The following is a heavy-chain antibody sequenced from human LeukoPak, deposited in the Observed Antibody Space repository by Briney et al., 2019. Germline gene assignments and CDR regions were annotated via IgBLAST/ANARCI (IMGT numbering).Heavy chain of an antibody. D-gene: IGHD5-18*01. CDR2: IRSKAYGGTT. CDR1: GFTFGDYA. Sequence: GGSLRLSCTASGFTFGDYAMSWFRQAPGKGLEWVGFIRSKAYGGTTEYAASVKGRFTISRDDSKSIAYLQMNSLKTEDIAVYYCTRGYSYGPFDYWGQGTLVTVSS. J-gene: IGHJ4*02. V-gene: IGHV3-49*03. CDR3: TRGYSYGPFDY.